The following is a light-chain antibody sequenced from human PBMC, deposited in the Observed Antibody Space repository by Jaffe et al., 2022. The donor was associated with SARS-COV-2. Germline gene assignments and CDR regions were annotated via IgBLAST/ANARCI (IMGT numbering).Light chain of an antibody. Sequence: QSVLTQPPSVSGAPGHRVTISCTGNSYNIGAGYDVHWYQQVPGEAPKLLIYGDNFRPSGVPDRFSASKSGTSASLAITGLQAEDEADYYCQSFDNTLVSVVFGGGSKLTVL. CDR1: SYNIGAGYD. CDR2: GDN. V-gene: IGLV1-40*01. J-gene: IGLJ2*01. CDR3: QSFDNTLVSVV.